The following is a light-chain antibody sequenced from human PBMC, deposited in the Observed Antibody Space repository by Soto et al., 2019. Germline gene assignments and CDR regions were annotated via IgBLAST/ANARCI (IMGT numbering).Light chain of an antibody. V-gene: IGLV2-14*02. CDR3: SSYTSSSTLV. Sequence: QSVLTQPASVSGSPGQSITISCTGTSSDFGNYNLVSWYQQHPGKVPKLILFEVNKRPSGVSGRFSGSKSGNTASLTISGLQAEDEADYYCSSYTSSSTLVFGGGTQLTVL. J-gene: IGLJ2*01. CDR1: SSDFGNYNL. CDR2: EVN.